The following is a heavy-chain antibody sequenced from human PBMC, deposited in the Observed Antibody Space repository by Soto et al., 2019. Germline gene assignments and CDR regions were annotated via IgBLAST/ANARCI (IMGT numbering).Heavy chain of an antibody. V-gene: IGHV1-2*02. J-gene: IGHJ4*02. CDR2: INPNSGGT. Sequence: ASVKVSCKASGYTFTGYYMHWVRQAPGQGLEWMGWINPNSGGTNYAQKFQGRVTMTRDTSISTAYMELSRLRSDDTAVYYCARDWKIGSYCDYWGQGTLVTASS. CDR3: ARDWKIGSYCDY. CDR1: GYTFTGYY. D-gene: IGHD1-26*01.